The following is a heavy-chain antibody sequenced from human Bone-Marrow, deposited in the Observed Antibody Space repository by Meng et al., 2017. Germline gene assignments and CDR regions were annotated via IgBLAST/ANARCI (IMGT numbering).Heavy chain of an antibody. J-gene: IGHJ4*02. V-gene: IGHV3-11*01. CDR3: ARELVATFSDY. CDR2: ISSSGSSI. D-gene: IGHD5-12*01. CDR1: GFTFSDYY. Sequence: VQVEESGGGLVKPGGSMRLSCAASGFTFSDYYMSWFRQAPGRGLEWVSYISSSGSSIYYADAVKGRFTISRDNAKNSLYLQMNSLRAEDTAVYYCARELVATFSDYWGQGTLVTVSS.